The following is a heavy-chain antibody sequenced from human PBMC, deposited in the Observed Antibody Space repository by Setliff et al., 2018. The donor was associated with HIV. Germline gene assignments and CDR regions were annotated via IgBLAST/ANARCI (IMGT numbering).Heavy chain of an antibody. Sequence: SETLSLTCKVPGGSFNTKRTKWGWIRQSPGKGLEWIGSIFYFGSVTYNPSLKSRPLISIDTSKTQFSLNLRSVTAADTAVYYCVRELLGSGGTVPEVNFFDSWGQGALVTVSS. CDR1: GGSFNTKRTK. D-gene: IGHD1-26*01. CDR3: VRELLGSGGTVPEVNFFDS. CDR2: IFYFGSV. J-gene: IGHJ5*01. V-gene: IGHV4-39*07.